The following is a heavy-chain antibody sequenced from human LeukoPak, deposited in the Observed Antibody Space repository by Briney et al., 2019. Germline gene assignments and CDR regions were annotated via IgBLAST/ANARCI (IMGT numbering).Heavy chain of an antibody. CDR3: ARHSGYFDY. CDR1: GASISSGSYY. CDR2: IYYSGST. J-gene: IGHJ4*02. V-gene: IGHV4-39*01. Sequence: PSETLSLTCTVSGASISSGSYYWGWIRQPPEKGLEWIGSIYYSGSTYYNPSLKSRVTISVDTSKNQFSLKLSSVTAADTAVYYCARHSGYFDYWGQGTLVTVSS. D-gene: IGHD2-15*01.